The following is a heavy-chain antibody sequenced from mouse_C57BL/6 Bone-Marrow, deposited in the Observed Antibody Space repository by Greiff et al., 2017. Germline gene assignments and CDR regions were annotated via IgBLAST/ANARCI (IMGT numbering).Heavy chain of an antibody. D-gene: IGHD2-1*01. V-gene: IGHV14-4*01. CDR3: RGLLWSLMDY. CDR2: IDPENGDT. J-gene: IGHJ4*01. Sequence: DVQLQESGAELVRPGASVKLSCTASGFNIKDDYMHWVKQRPEQGLEWIGWIDPENGDTEYASKFQGKATITADTSSNTAYLQLSSLTSEDTAVYYCRGLLWSLMDYWGQGTSVTVSS. CDR1: GFNIKDDY.